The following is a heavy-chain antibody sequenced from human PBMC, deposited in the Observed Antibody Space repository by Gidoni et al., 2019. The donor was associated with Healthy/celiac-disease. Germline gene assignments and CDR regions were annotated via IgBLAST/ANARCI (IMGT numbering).Heavy chain of an antibody. V-gene: IGHV1-2*02. CDR2: INPNSGGT. CDR1: GYTFTGYY. D-gene: IGHD6-6*01. J-gene: IGHJ6*02. CDR3: ARRSIAARQGYYYYGMDV. Sequence: QVLLVQSGAEVKKPGASVTVSCKASGYTFTGYYMHWVRQAPGQGLEWMGWINPNSGGTNYAQKLQGRVTMTRDTSISTAYMELSRLRSDDTAVYYCARRSIAARQGYYYYGMDVWGQGTTVTVSS.